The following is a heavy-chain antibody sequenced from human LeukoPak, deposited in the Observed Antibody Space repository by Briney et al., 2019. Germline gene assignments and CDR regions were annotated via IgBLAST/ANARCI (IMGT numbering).Heavy chain of an antibody. V-gene: IGHV3-7*01. CDR3: AREYYYYMDV. CDR1: GFTFSSYW. CDR2: IKQDGSEK. Sequence: GGSLRLSCAASGFTFSSYWMNWVRQAPGKGLEGVANIKQDGSEKDYVDSVKGRFTISRDNAKNSLYLQMNSLRAEDTAVYYCAREYYYYMDVWGKGSTVTVSS. J-gene: IGHJ6*03.